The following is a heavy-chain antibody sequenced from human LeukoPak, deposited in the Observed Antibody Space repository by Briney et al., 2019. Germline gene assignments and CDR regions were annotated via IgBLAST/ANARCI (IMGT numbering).Heavy chain of an antibody. CDR2: INPSGGST. CDR3: ARHLSGVTGYTYGRGIDY. J-gene: IGHJ4*02. CDR1: GYTFTSYY. Sequence: ASVTVSCKASGYTFTSYYMHWVRQAPGQGLEWMGIINPSGGSTSYAQKFQGRVTMTRDMSTSTVYMELSSLRSEDTAVYYCARHLSGVTGYTYGRGIDYWGQGTLVTVSS. V-gene: IGHV1-46*01. D-gene: IGHD5-18*01.